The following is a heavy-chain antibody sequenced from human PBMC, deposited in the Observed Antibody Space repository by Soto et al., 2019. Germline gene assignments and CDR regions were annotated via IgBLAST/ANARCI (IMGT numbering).Heavy chain of an antibody. CDR1: GFTFSTYA. D-gene: IGHD6-19*01. CDR3: AKDNSGPYLHDAFNI. J-gene: IGHJ3*02. Sequence: PGGSLRLSCEASGFTFSTYAMSWVRQAPGGGLEWISTISGRGGATYYADSVRGRFAISRDNSKNTLHIQMNSLRAEDTAVYYCAKDNSGPYLHDAFNICGLGTIVT. V-gene: IGHV3-23*01. CDR2: ISGRGGAT.